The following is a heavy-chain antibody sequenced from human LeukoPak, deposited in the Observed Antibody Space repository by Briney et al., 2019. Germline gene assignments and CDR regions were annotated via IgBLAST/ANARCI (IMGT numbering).Heavy chain of an antibody. CDR3: ASGATGSDY. CDR2: ISTNGGST. D-gene: IGHD1-26*01. J-gene: IGHJ4*02. V-gene: IGHV3-64*01. CDR1: GFTFSSYT. Sequence: GGSLRLSCAASGFTFSSYTMHWVRQAPGKGLEYVSAISTNGGSTYYANSVRGRFNISRDNSKNTLYPQMGSLRTEDMAVYYCASGATGSDYWGQGTLVTVSS.